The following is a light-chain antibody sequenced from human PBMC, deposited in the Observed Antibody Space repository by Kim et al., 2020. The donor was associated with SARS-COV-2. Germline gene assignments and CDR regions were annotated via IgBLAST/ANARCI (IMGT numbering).Light chain of an antibody. CDR2: QDK. Sequence: LGDKYVCWYQQRPGRSPVLVIYQDKNRPSGIPERFSGSNSGNTATLTISGTQAMDEADYYCQAWDTTVVFGGGTQLTVL. CDR1: LGDKY. V-gene: IGLV3-1*01. J-gene: IGLJ2*01. CDR3: QAWDTTVV.